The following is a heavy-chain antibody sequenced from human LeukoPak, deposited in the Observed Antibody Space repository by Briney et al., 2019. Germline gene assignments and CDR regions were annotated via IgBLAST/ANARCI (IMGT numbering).Heavy chain of an antibody. D-gene: IGHD2-2*01. V-gene: IGHV4-61*01. CDR2: IFNRGGT. J-gene: IGHJ4*02. CDR3: ARLGIGVVPSAMLGDNYFDY. CDR1: GGSGSSVSYY. Sequence: SETLSCTCTVSGGSGSSVSYYWTWIRQPPGKGLEWIGYIFNRGGTMYNPSLKGRVTVSVDTSKNQFSLKLTSVTAADTAVYYCARLGIGVVPSAMLGDNYFDYWGQGTLVTVSS.